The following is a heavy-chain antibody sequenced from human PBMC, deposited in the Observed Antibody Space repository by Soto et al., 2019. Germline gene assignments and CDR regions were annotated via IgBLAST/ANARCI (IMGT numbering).Heavy chain of an antibody. V-gene: IGHV1-18*01. J-gene: IGHJ6*02. CDR3: ARDQGITTSGVYSKYYYGMDV. CDR2: INPDNGNT. Sequence: ASVKVSCKASGYTFTRSGISWVRQAPGQGLEWLGWINPDNGNTNYAQHLQGRVSLTTDTSTSTAYMDLRSLRSDDTAVYYCARDQGITTSGVYSKYYYGMDVWGQGTTVTVSS. CDR1: GYTFTRSG. D-gene: IGHD3-3*01.